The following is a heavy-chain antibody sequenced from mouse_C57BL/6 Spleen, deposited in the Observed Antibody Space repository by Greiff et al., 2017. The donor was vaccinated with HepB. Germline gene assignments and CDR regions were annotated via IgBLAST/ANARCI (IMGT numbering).Heavy chain of an antibody. V-gene: IGHV1-82*01. D-gene: IGHD3-2*02. J-gene: IGHJ3*01. CDR2: IYPGDGDT. Sequence: QVQLQQSGPELVKPGASVKISCKASGYAFSSSWMNWVKQRPGKGLEWIGRIYPGDGDTKYNGKFKGKATLTADKSSSTAYMQLSSLTSEDSAVYFCARARYSSGPRFAYWGQGTLVTVSA. CDR1: GYAFSSSW. CDR3: ARARYSSGPRFAY.